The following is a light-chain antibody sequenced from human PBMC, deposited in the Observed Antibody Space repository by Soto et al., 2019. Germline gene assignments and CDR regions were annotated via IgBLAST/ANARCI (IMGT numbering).Light chain of an antibody. Sequence: QSVLTQPASGSGSPGQSIAISCTGTSSDLEGYNYVSWYQQHPDKAPKLITYDVTNRPSGVSDRFSGSKSGNTASLPTSGLQAVDEADYLCGSFPSCSSTSIYGSGTKVTV. V-gene: IGLV2-14*01. CDR2: DVT. CDR1: SSDLEGYNY. J-gene: IGLJ1*01. CDR3: GSFPSCSSTSI.